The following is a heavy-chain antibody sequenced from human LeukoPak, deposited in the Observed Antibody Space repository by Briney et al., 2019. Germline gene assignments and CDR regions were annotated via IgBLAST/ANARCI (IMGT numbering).Heavy chain of an antibody. CDR2: TYYRSTWYN. CDR3: TRRLTQYDCFDP. V-gene: IGHV6-1*01. Sequence: SQTLSLTCAISGDSVSSNGVTWNWIRQSPSRGLEWLGRTYYRSTWYNDYAVSVRGRITVNPDTSKNQFSLHLNSVTPEDTAVYYCTRRLTQYDCFDPWGQGILVTVSS. CDR1: GDSVSSNGVT. J-gene: IGHJ5*02. D-gene: IGHD2-2*01.